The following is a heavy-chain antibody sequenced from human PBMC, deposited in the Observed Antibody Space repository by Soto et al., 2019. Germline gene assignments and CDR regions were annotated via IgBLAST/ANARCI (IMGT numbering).Heavy chain of an antibody. V-gene: IGHV3-53*01. CDR1: GFNVSSNY. CDR2: IYSGGRT. Sequence: PGGSLRLSCAASGFNVSSNYMTWVRQAPGKGLEWVSVIYSGGRTYYADSVKGRFTISRDNSKNTLYLQMNSLRAEDTAVYCCARDKTSYYDVSGIFDIWGQGTMVTVSS. D-gene: IGHD3-22*01. J-gene: IGHJ3*02. CDR3: ARDKTSYYDVSGIFDI.